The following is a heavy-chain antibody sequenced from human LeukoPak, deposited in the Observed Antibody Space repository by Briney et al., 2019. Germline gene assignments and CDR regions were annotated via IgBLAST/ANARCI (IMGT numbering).Heavy chain of an antibody. J-gene: IGHJ4*02. CDR3: AKDRPNYYDSSGHYYRRNGDY. CDR2: ITSAGTGT. V-gene: IGHV3-23*01. Sequence: PGGSLRLSCAASGFTFSIYAMSWVRQPPGKGLEWVSSITSAGTGTFYADSAKGRFTISRDNSENTLYLQMNSLRAEDTAIYYCAKDRPNYYDSSGHYYRRNGDYWGQGTLVTVSS. D-gene: IGHD3-22*01. CDR1: GFTFSIYA.